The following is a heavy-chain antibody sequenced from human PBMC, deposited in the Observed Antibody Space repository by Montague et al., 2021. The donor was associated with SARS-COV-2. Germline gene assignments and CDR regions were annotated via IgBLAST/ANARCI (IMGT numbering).Heavy chain of an antibody. V-gene: IGHV4-38-2*01. CDR1: GFSISSGSY. CDR2: VYHGGYT. J-gene: IGHJ4*02. CDR3: ARRGYTGSDYFDY. Sequence: SETLSLTCSVSGFSISSGSYWAWIRQSPGKGPEWIGTVYHGGYTHYNPSLKGRVTVSIDTSKNQFSLTVTSVTAADTAVYFCARRGYTGSDYFDYWGQGTLVTVSS. D-gene: IGHD5-12*01.